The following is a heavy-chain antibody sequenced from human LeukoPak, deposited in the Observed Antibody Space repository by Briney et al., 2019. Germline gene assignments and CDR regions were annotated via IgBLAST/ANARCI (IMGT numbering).Heavy chain of an antibody. CDR3: AKAETMTQRGYFDY. Sequence: PGGSLRLSCAASEFTFSSYAMHWVRQAPGKGLEWVAVVSYDGSNKYYADSVKGRFTISRDNSKNTLSLQMSSLRAEDTAVYYCAKAETMTQRGYFDYWGQGTLVTVSS. D-gene: IGHD1-1*01. V-gene: IGHV3-30-3*01. CDR1: EFTFSSYA. J-gene: IGHJ4*02. CDR2: VSYDGSNK.